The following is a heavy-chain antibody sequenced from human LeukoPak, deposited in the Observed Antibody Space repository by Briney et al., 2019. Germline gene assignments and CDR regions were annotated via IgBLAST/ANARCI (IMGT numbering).Heavy chain of an antibody. D-gene: IGHD3-22*01. Sequence: GGSLRLSCAASGFTFSNYWMSWVRQAPGKGLEWVANIKQDGSEKFYVDSVKGRLTISRDNAKNSLYLQMNSLRAEDTAVYYCAKGSSIRYYYDSSGYYSDYWGQGTLVTVSS. V-gene: IGHV3-7*03. CDR3: AKGSSIRYYYDSSGYYSDY. CDR2: IKQDGSEK. J-gene: IGHJ4*02. CDR1: GFTFSNYW.